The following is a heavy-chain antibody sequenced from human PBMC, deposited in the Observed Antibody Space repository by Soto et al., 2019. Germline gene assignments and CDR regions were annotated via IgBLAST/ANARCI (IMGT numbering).Heavy chain of an antibody. CDR1: VYTFTGYY. CDR2: INPNSGGT. V-gene: IGHV1-2*04. Sequence: ASVKVSCKASVYTFTGYYMHWVRQAPGQGLEWMGWINPNSGGTNYAQKFQGWVTMTRDTSISTAYMELSRLRSDDTAVYYCGREGWSYYYGSGYYGMDVWGQGTTVTVSS. D-gene: IGHD3-10*01. CDR3: GREGWSYYYGSGYYGMDV. J-gene: IGHJ6*02.